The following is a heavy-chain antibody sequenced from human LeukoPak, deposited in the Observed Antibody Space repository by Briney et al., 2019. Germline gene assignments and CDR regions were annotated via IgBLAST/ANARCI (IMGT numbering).Heavy chain of an antibody. CDR3: ARDLGPITIFGVVIRPYYYYGMDV. Sequence: PGGSLRLSCATSGFTFSDYYMSWIRQAPGKGLEWVSYISSSGSTIYYADSVKGRFTISRDNAKNSLYLQMNSLRAEDTAVYYCARDLGPITIFGVVIRPYYYYGMDVWGQGTTVTVSS. J-gene: IGHJ6*02. CDR1: GFTFSDYY. CDR2: ISSSGSTI. V-gene: IGHV3-11*01. D-gene: IGHD3-3*01.